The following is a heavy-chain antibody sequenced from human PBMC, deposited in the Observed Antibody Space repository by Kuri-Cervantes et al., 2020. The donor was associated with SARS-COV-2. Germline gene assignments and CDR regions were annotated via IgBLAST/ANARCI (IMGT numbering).Heavy chain of an antibody. CDR2: IYYSGST. CDR3: ARGTTIFGVAIDY. Sequence: SETLSLTCTVSGGSISSSSYYWGWIRQPPGKGLEWIGSIYYSGSTYYNPSLKSRVTISVDTSKNQFSLKLSSVTAADTAVYYCARGTTIFGVAIDYWGQGTLVTGLL. V-gene: IGHV4-39*07. CDR1: GGSISSSSYY. D-gene: IGHD3-3*01. J-gene: IGHJ4*02.